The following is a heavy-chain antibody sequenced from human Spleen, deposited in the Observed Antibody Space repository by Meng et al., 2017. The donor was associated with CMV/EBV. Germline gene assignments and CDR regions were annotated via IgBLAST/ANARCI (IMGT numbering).Heavy chain of an antibody. J-gene: IGHJ6*02. CDR3: ARDRVTIFGANGMDV. Sequence: SETLSLTCTVSGGSISSYYWNWIRQPPGKGLEWIGSIYSSGSTNSNPSLKSRVTISVDTSKNHFSLRLTSVTAADTAVYYCARDRVTIFGANGMDVWGQGTTVTVSS. CDR1: GGSISSYY. CDR2: IYSSGST. D-gene: IGHD3-3*01. V-gene: IGHV4-59*01.